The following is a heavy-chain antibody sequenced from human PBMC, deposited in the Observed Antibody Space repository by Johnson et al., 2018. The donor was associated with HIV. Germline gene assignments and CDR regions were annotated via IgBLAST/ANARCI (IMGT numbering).Heavy chain of an antibody. Sequence: VQLVESGGGLVKPGESLRLSCAASGFSFSNAWMNWVRQAPGKGLEWVGRTKNKANSYTTEYAASVKGRFTISRDDSKNSLYLQMNSLKTEDTAVYYCALSYSLDAFDIWGQGTMVTVSS. CDR2: TKNKANSYTT. CDR1: GFSFSNAW. D-gene: IGHD2-21*01. J-gene: IGHJ3*02. CDR3: ALSYSLDAFDI. V-gene: IGHV3-72*01.